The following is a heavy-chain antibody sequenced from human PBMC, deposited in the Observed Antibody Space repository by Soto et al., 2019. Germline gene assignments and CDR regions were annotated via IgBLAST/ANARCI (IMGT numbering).Heavy chain of an antibody. J-gene: IGHJ1*01. CDR2: INHSGST. D-gene: IGHD2-2*01. Sequence: SETLSLTCAVYGGSFSGYYWSWIRQPPGKGLEWIGEINHSGSTNYNPSLKSRVTISVDTSKNQFSLKLSSVTAADTAVYYCARGSAVCYSTSCVNRIKYFQHWGQGTLVTVSS. V-gene: IGHV4-34*01. CDR3: ARGSAVCYSTSCVNRIKYFQH. CDR1: GGSFSGYY.